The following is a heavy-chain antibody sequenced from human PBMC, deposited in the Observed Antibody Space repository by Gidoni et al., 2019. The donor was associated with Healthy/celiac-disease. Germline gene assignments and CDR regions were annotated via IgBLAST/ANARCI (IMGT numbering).Heavy chain of an antibody. CDR1: GYSFTSYW. V-gene: IGHV5-51*03. D-gene: IGHD6-13*01. CDR2: IYPGDSDT. J-gene: IGHJ4*02. CDR3: ARETIAARNVEGQEFDY. Sequence: EVQLVQSGAEVKKPGESLKISCKGSGYSFTSYWLGWVRQMPGKGLEWMGIIYPGDSDTRYSPSFQGQVTISADKSISTAYLQWSSLKASDTAMYYCARETIAARNVEGQEFDYWGQGTLVTVSS.